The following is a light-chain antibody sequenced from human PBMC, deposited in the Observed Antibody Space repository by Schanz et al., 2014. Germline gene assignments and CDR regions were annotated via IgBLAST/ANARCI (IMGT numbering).Light chain of an antibody. V-gene: IGLV2-8*01. CDR1: SSDIGRYNY. CDR3: SSNGGVNIYV. CDR2: DVT. Sequence: QSALTQPPSASGSPGQSVTISCTGTSSDIGRYNYVSWYQHHPGKAPKLSIYDVTKRPSGVPDRFSGSKSGNTASLTVSGLQAEDEADYYCSSNGGVNIYVFGTGTKLTVL. J-gene: IGLJ1*01.